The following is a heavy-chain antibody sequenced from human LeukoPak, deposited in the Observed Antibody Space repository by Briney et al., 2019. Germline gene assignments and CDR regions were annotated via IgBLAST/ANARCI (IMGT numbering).Heavy chain of an antibody. J-gene: IGHJ5*02. V-gene: IGHV4-34*01. CDR1: GGSFSGYY. Sequence: PSETLSLTCAVYGGSFSGYYWSWIRQPPGKGLEWIGEINHSGSTNYNPSLKSRVTISVDTSKNQFSLKLSSVTAADTAVYYCARANGRAAATGGWFDPWGQGTLVTVSS. CDR2: INHSGST. D-gene: IGHD6-13*01. CDR3: ARANGRAAATGGWFDP.